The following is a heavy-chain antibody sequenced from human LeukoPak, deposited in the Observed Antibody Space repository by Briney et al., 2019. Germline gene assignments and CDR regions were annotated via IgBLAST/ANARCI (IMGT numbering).Heavy chain of an antibody. V-gene: IGHV4-59*01. CDR3: ARDSSTWWFDD. J-gene: IGHJ4*02. Sequence: PSGTLSLTCTVSGGSISPYYWSWIRQSPGKGLEWIGYIYYSGSTDYNPSLKSRVTISVDTSKNQFSLKLRSVTAADTAVYYCARDSSTWWFDDWGQGTLVTLSS. CDR2: IYYSGST. D-gene: IGHD2-2*01. CDR1: GGSISPYY.